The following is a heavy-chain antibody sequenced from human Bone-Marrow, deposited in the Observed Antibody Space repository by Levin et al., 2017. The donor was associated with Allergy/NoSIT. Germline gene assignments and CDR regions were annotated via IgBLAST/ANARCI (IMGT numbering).Heavy chain of an antibody. D-gene: IGHD2-15*01. Sequence: ASVKVSCKASGYNFIAYYLHWVRQAPGQGLEWMGWINPNSGGTNYAQKFQGRVTMTRDTSITTAYMELSSLRSDDTAVYYCAKLASCSGGSCYQNNWFDPWGQGTLVIVSS. CDR3: AKLASCSGGSCYQNNWFDP. V-gene: IGHV1-2*02. CDR1: GYNFIAYY. J-gene: IGHJ5*02. CDR2: INPNSGGT.